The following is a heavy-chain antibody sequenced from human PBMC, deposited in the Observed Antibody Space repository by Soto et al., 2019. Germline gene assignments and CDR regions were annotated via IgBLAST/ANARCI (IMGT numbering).Heavy chain of an antibody. Sequence: QIQLVQSGAEVKKPGASVKVSCEASGYSFLNYGINRVRQAPGQGLEWMGWISSNNGNTNYAQNLQGRVTMTTETSTHTAYMELRSLTSDDTAVYYCARAYNWKYAFDVWGQGTLVTVSS. J-gene: IGHJ5*02. V-gene: IGHV1-18*01. CDR1: GYSFLNYG. CDR3: ARAYNWKYAFDV. CDR2: ISSNNGNT. D-gene: IGHD1-7*01.